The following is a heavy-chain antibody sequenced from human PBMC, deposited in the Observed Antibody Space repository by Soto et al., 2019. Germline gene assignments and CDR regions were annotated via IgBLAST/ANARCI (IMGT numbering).Heavy chain of an antibody. CDR3: ERGGEYSSSSRRHYYYGMDV. V-gene: IGHV4-59*01. CDR1: GGSISSYY. CDR2: IYYSGST. Sequence: SETLSLTCTVSGGSISSYYWSWIRQPPGKGLEWIGYIYYSGSTNYNPSLKSRVTISVDTSKNQFSLKLSSVTAADTAVYYCERGGEYSSSSRRHYYYGMDVWGQGAMVTVSS. J-gene: IGHJ6*02. D-gene: IGHD6-6*01.